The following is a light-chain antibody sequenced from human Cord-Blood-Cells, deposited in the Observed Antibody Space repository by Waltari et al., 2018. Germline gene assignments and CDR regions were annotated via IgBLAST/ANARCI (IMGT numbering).Light chain of an antibody. V-gene: IGLV3-25*02. J-gene: IGLJ7*01. CDR3: QSADSSGTYPV. CDR2: KDR. Sequence: SYELTQPPSVSVSPGPTARLTCSGDALPKQYAYWYPQKPGQAPVLVIYKDRVRPSGSTDLYAGCSAGTRVTLTISGVQSGDEADDYCQSADSSGTYPVCGGGTQLTVL. CDR1: ALPKQY.